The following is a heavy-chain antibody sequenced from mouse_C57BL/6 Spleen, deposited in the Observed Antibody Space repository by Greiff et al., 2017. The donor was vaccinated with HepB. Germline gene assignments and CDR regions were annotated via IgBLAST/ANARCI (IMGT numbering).Heavy chain of an antibody. Sequence: VMLVESGPGILQPSQTLSLTCSFSGFSLSTFGMGVGWIRQPSGKGLEWLALIWWDDDKYYNPPLKSRLTISKDTSKNQVFLKIANVDTADTATDYGARMAAGTLWYCDVWGTGTTVTVSS. CDR3: ARMAAGTLWYCDV. V-gene: IGHV8-8*01. J-gene: IGHJ1*03. CDR2: IWWDDDK. D-gene: IGHD4-1*01. CDR1: GFSLSTFGMG.